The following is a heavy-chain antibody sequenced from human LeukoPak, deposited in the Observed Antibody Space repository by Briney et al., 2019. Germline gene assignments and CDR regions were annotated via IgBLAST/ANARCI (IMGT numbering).Heavy chain of an antibody. D-gene: IGHD2-2*01. CDR2: IKQDGREK. J-gene: IGHJ6*02. Sequence: GGSLILSCAAPGFTFSSYWMSWVRQAPGRGVEWVANIKQDGREKYYVDSVKGRFTISRDNAKNSVYLQMNSLRAEDTAVYYGARVSGQVPAAVRNYYYYYGMDVWGQGTTVTVSS. V-gene: IGHV3-7*01. CDR3: ARVSGQVPAAVRNYYYYYGMDV. CDR1: GFTFSSYW.